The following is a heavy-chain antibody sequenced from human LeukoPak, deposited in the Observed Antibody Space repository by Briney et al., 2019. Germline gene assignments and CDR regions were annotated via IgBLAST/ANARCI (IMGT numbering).Heavy chain of an antibody. CDR3: ARGAFASSSSWYLDY. J-gene: IGHJ4*02. Sequence: SETLSLTCAVSGGSISSGGYSWSWIRQPPGKGLEWIGYIYHSGSTYYNPSLRSRVTISVDRSKNQFSLKLSSVTATDTAVYYCARGAFASSSSWYLDYWGQGTLVTVSS. CDR1: GGSISSGGYS. V-gene: IGHV4-30-2*01. CDR2: IYHSGST. D-gene: IGHD6-13*01.